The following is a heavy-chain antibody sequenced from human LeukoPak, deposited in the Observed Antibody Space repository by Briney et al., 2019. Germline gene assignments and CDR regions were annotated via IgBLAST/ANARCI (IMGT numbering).Heavy chain of an antibody. J-gene: IGHJ5*02. CDR3: ARVVRRNCSNTSCYSSFDP. CDR1: GFTFSSYA. V-gene: IGHV3-30*04. CDR2: ISYDGSNK. Sequence: PGRSLRLSCAASGFTFSSYAMHWVRQAPGKGLEWVAVISYDGSNKYYADSVKGRFTISRDNSKNTLYLQMNSLRAEDTAVYYCARVVRRNCSNTSCYSSFDPWGQGILVTVSS. D-gene: IGHD2-2*01.